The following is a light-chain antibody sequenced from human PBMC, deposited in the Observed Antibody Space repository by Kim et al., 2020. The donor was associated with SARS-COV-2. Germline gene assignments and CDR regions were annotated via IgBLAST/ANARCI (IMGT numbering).Light chain of an antibody. CDR1: QSVSSN. CDR3: QQYNKWPLT. CDR2: AAS. V-gene: IGKV3-15*01. Sequence: VSPGERATLSCRASQSVSSNLAWYQQKPGQAPRLLFYAASTRATGTPARFSGSGSGTEFTLTISSLQSEDFAVYSCQQYNKWPLTFGGGTKVDIK. J-gene: IGKJ4*01.